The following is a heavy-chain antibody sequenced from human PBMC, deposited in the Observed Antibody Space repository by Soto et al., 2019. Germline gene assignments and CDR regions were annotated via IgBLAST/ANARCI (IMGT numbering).Heavy chain of an antibody. J-gene: IGHJ4*02. CDR3: SAPGGSGSDPDDY. D-gene: IGHD1-26*01. CDR1: GGSISSSSYY. Sequence: QLQLQESGPGLVKPSETLSLTCTVSGGSISSSSYYWGWIRQPPGKGLEWIGSIYYSGSTYYNPSLKSRVTISVDTSKNQFSLKLSSVTAADTAVYYCSAPGGSGSDPDDYWGQGTLVTVSS. CDR2: IYYSGST. V-gene: IGHV4-39*01.